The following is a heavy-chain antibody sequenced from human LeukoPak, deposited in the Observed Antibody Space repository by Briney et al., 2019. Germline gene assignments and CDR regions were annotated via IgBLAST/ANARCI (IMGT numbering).Heavy chain of an antibody. V-gene: IGHV4-38-2*02. Sequence: SARLSLTRTLDANSISSGYSWAWIRQPPGKGLECIGRIALIGSTYYNPSLNNPVTISVDTSKNQFSVKLSSVTAADTAVYYCARHGRWFGVWGQGTLVTVSS. CDR3: ARHGRWFGV. CDR2: IALIGST. J-gene: IGHJ4*02. D-gene: IGHD3-10*01. CDR1: ANSISSGYS.